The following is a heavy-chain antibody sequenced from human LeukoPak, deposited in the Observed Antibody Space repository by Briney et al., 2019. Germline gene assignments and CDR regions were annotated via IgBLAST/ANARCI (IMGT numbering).Heavy chain of an antibody. CDR2: INPNSGVT. CDR3: ARGRFNYFDSNGHDAFDI. CDR1: GYIFIVYY. D-gene: IGHD3-22*01. Sequence: GASVTVSFEASGYIFIVYYMHWVRQAPGQGLEWMGCINPNSGVTNYAQKFQDRINMARDTSITTSYMELSRLRSDDTAVYYCARGRFNYFDSNGHDAFDIWGQGTMVTVSS. V-gene: IGHV1-2*02. J-gene: IGHJ3*02.